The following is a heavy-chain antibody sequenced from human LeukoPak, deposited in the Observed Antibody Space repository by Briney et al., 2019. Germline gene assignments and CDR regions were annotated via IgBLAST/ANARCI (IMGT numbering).Heavy chain of an antibody. D-gene: IGHD1-26*01. Sequence: PGGSLRLSCAASGFTFSSYGMHWVRQAPGKGLEWVAFIRYDGSNKYYADSVKGRFTISRDNSKNTLYLQMNSLRAEDTAVYYCAKERWGASGPDLWGRGTLVTVSS. CDR2: IRYDGSNK. CDR1: GFTFSSYG. CDR3: AKERWGASGPDL. J-gene: IGHJ2*01. V-gene: IGHV3-30*02.